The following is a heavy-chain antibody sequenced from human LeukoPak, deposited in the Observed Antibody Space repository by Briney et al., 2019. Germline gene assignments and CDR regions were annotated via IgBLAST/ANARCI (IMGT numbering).Heavy chain of an antibody. Sequence: SETLSLTCSVSGASITNYYWSWIRQAPGRGLEWIGYIYYSGNTNTYNPSLKSRATISLYTSRKYFSLELRSATAADTAVYYCARGGSYGAYLDYWGQEALVIVSS. CDR3: ARGGSYGAYLDY. CDR1: GASITNYY. V-gene: IGHV4-59*01. CDR2: IYYSGNT. J-gene: IGHJ4*02. D-gene: IGHD1-26*01.